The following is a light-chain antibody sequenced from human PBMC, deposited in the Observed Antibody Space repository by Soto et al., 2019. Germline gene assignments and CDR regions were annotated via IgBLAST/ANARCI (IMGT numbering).Light chain of an antibody. CDR3: QSYDSSLSSWV. CDR1: SSNIGAGYD. J-gene: IGLJ3*02. V-gene: IGLV1-40*01. CDR2: GNS. Sequence: QSVLTQPPSVSGAPGQRVTISCTGSSSNIGAGYDVHWYQQLPGTAPKLLIYGNSNRPSGVPDRFSGSKSGTSASLAITGXXXXXXXDXYCQSYDSSLSSWVFGGGTKLTVL.